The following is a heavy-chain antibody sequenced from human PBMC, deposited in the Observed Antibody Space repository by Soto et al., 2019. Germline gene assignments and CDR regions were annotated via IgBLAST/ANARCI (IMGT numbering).Heavy chain of an antibody. CDR1: GGSFSGYY. D-gene: IGHD3-10*01. Sequence: SETLSLTCAVYGGSFSGYYWSWIRQPPGKGLEWIGEINHSGSTNYNPSLKSRVTISVDTSKNQFSLKLSSVTAADTAVYCCARVPVLLWFGELSTTIFDYWGQGTLVTVSS. V-gene: IGHV4-34*01. CDR3: ARVPVLLWFGELSTTIFDY. CDR2: INHSGST. J-gene: IGHJ4*02.